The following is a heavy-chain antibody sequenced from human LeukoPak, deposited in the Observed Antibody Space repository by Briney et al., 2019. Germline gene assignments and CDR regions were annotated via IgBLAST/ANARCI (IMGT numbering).Heavy chain of an antibody. D-gene: IGHD4-17*01. Sequence: PSETLSFTCAVYGGSFSDYYWSWIRQPPGKGLEWIGEINHSGSTNYNPSLKSRVTVFVDTSKNQFSLILNSVTAADTAVYYCARGGGDNGGYYFDSWGQGTLVTVSS. CDR3: ARGGGDNGGYYFDS. CDR2: INHSGST. V-gene: IGHV4-34*01. CDR1: GGSFSDYY. J-gene: IGHJ4*02.